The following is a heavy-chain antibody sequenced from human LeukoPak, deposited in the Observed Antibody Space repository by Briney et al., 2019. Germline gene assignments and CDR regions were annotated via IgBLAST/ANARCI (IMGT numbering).Heavy chain of an antibody. CDR3: ANSGDDYVWGSYLDY. V-gene: IGHV3-30*18. D-gene: IGHD3-16*02. CDR1: GFTFSSYG. J-gene: IGHJ4*02. Sequence: GGSLRLSCAASGFTFSSYGMHWVRQAPGKGLEWVAVISYDGSNKYYADSVKGRFTISRDNSKNTLYLQMNSLRAEDTAVYYCANSGDDYVWGSYLDYWGQGTLVTVSS. CDR2: ISYDGSNK.